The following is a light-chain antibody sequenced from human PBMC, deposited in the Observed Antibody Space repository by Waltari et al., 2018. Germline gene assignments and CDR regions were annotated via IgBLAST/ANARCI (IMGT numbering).Light chain of an antibody. V-gene: IGLV1-47*01. CDR3: AAWDDSLRGVV. CDR2: RNN. J-gene: IGLJ2*01. CDR1: SSNIGSNY. Sequence: QSVLTQPPSASGTPAQRVAISCSGSSSNIGSNYVYWYQQLSGTAPKLLIYRNNPRPSGVPDRFSGSKSGTSASLAISGLRSGNESDYYCAAWDDSLRGVVFGGGTKLTVL.